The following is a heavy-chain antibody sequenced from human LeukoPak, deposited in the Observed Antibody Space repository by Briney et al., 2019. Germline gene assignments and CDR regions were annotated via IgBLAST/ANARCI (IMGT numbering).Heavy chain of an antibody. J-gene: IGHJ6*03. CDR2: IYYSGSA. Sequence: SETLSLTCSVTGGSISSGDYYWTWIRQPPGKGLEWIAYIYYSGSAEYNLSLQSRATISVDTSKNLFFLKLRSVTAADTAVYYWARRQYYYGSGSMDVWGKGTMVTISS. D-gene: IGHD3-10*01. CDR1: GGSISSGDYY. CDR3: ARRQYYYGSGSMDV. V-gene: IGHV4-30-4*08.